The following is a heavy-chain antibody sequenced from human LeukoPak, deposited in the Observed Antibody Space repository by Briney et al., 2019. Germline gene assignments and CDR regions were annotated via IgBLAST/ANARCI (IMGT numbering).Heavy chain of an antibody. J-gene: IGHJ5*02. CDR1: GGSISSSSYY. V-gene: IGHV4-39*01. CDR3: ARQTIVVVEVGWFDP. CDR2: IYYSEST. D-gene: IGHD2-2*01. Sequence: SETLSLTCTVSGGSISSSSYYWGWIRQHPGKGLEWIGSIYYSESTHYNPSLKSRVTISVDASKNQFSLRLSSVTAADTAVYYCARQTIVVVEVGWFDPWGQGTLVTVSS.